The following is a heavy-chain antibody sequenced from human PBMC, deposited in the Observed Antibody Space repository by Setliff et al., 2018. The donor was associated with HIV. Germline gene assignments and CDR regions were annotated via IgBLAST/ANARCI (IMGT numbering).Heavy chain of an antibody. CDR3: AKKVPGVGVAGPSDY. V-gene: IGHV3-30*02. D-gene: IGHD6-19*01. J-gene: IGHJ4*02. CDR2: IHFDGTNK. Sequence: LRLSCAASGFTFSNSGIHWVRQAPGKGLEWVALIHFDGTNKYYRDSVKGRFTISRDNSKNTVYLQMNSLRAEDTAVYYCAKKVPGVGVAGPSDYWGQGTLVTVSS. CDR1: GFTFSNSG.